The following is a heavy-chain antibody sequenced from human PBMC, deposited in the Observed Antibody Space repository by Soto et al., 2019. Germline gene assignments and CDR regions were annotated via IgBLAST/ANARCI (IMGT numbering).Heavy chain of an antibody. J-gene: IGHJ6*02. V-gene: IGHV1-18*01. Sequence: ASVKVSCKASGYTFTRSGISWVRQAPGQGLEWMGWISTYNGDTNYAQTFQGRVTMTTDTSTSTVYMELRSLRSDDTAVYYCARVSQRGYSYGPNYYYGMDVWGQGTTVTVSS. CDR1: GYTFTRSG. CDR3: ARVSQRGYSYGPNYYYGMDV. CDR2: ISTYNGDT. D-gene: IGHD5-18*01.